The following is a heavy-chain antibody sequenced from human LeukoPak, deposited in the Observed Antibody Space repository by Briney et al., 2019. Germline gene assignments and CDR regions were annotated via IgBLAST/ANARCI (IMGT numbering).Heavy chain of an antibody. V-gene: IGHV1-69*05. D-gene: IGHD3-22*01. Sequence: SVKASCKASGGTFSSYAISWVRQAPGQGLEWMGGIIPIFGTANYAQKFQGRVTITTDESTSTAYMELSSLRSEDTAVYYCAREHPDSPLFQHWGQGTLVTVSS. CDR2: IIPIFGTA. CDR1: GGTFSSYA. CDR3: AREHPDSPLFQH. J-gene: IGHJ1*01.